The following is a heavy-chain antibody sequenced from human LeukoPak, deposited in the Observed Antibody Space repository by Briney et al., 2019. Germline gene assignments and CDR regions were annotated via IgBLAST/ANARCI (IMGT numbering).Heavy chain of an antibody. CDR1: GFTFDDYG. CDR3: ARDGFLEWLYNYYMDV. Sequence: PGGSLRLPCAASGFTFDDYGMSWVRQAPGKGLEWVSGINWNGGSTGYADSVKGRFTISRDNAKNSLYLQMNSLRAEDTALYYCARDGFLEWLYNYYMDVWGKGTTVTVSS. J-gene: IGHJ6*03. D-gene: IGHD3-3*01. V-gene: IGHV3-20*04. CDR2: INWNGGST.